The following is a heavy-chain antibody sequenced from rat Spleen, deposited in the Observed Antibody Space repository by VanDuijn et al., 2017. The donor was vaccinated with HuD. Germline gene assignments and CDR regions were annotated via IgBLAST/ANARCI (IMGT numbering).Heavy chain of an antibody. D-gene: IGHD1-12*02. CDR1: GFTFNDYA. J-gene: IGHJ4*01. V-gene: IGHV5S23*01. Sequence: EVKLVASGGGLVQPGRSLKLSCSTSGFTFNDYAMAWVRQAPTEGLEWVASITNSGGFIFYRDSVKGRFTVSRDNARSSLYLQMNGLRSEDTATYYCATDGYYDGTYYSVYVMDSWGQGASVTVSS. CDR3: ATDGYYDGTYYSVYVMDS. CDR2: ITNSGGFI.